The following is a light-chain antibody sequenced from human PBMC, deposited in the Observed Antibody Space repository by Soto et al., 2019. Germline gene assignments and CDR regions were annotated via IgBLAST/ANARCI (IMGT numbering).Light chain of an antibody. CDR1: SSDVGRYNY. J-gene: IGLJ1*01. CDR2: EVS. CDR3: SSYTSSSTL. Sequence: QSVLTQPASVSGSPGQSITISCTGTSSDVGRYNYVSWYRQHPGKAPKLMIYEVSDRPSGISSRFSGSKSGNTASLTISGLQTEDEADYYCSSYTSSSTLFGTGTKVTVL. V-gene: IGLV2-14*01.